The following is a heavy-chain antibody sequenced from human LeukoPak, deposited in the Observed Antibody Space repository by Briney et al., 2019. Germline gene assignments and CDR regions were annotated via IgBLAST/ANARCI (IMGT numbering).Heavy chain of an antibody. CDR2: INPNSGGT. CDR1: GYTFTGYY. Sequence: ASVKVSCTVSGYTFTGYYLHWLRQAPGQGLEWMGRINPNSGGTDYAQKFQGRVTMTRDTTISTAYMELSRLRSDDTAVYYCARDHSPSGAATPENWFDPWGQGTLVTVSS. J-gene: IGHJ5*02. D-gene: IGHD2-15*01. CDR3: ARDHSPSGAATPENWFDP. V-gene: IGHV1-2*06.